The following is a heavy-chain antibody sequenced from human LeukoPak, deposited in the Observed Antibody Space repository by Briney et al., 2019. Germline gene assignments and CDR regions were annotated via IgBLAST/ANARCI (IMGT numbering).Heavy chain of an antibody. CDR2: ISYDGSNK. D-gene: IGHD1-26*01. J-gene: IGHJ3*02. CDR1: GFTFSSYG. CDR3: AKERGWELLRGAFDI. Sequence: GGSLRLSCAASGFTFSSYGMHWVRQAPGKGLEWVAVISYDGSNKYYADSVKGRFTISRDNSKNTLYLQMNSLRAEDTAVYYCAKERGWELLRGAFDIWGQGTMVTVSS. V-gene: IGHV3-30*18.